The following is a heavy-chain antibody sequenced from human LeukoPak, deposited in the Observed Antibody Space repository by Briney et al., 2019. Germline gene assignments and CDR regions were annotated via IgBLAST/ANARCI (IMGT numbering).Heavy chain of an antibody. D-gene: IGHD2-2*02. V-gene: IGHV3-15*01. Sequence: PGGSLRLSCAASGFTFSDAWMSWVRQTPGKGLEWVGRIKSNTDGGTTDFAAPVKGRFTISRDDSENALYLQMNSLKTEDTAVYYCTTRLLYEHNFDYWGQGTLVTVSS. CDR3: TTRLLYEHNFDY. CDR1: GFTFSDAW. CDR2: IKSNTDGGTT. J-gene: IGHJ4*02.